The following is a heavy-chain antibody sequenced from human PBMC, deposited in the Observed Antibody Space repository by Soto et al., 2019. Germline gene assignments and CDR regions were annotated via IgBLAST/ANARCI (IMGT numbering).Heavy chain of an antibody. CDR1: GYIFNNYA. CDR3: ARDLSSGWFDH. CDR2: MNVYNGHT. Sequence: QVQLVQSGAEVKKPGASVKVSCKASGYIFNNYAISWVGQAPGQGLEWMGWMNVYNGHTKYAQKVQGRLTMTTDTSTSTAYMELRNLRSDDTAVYYCARDLSSGWFDHWGQGTLVTVSS. J-gene: IGHJ5*02. V-gene: IGHV1-18*01. D-gene: IGHD6-19*01.